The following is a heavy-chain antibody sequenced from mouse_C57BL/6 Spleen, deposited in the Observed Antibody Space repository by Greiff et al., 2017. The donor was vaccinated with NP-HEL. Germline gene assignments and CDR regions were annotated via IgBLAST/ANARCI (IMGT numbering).Heavy chain of an antibody. CDR3: ARDGNYPFYYAMDY. CDR1: GYAFSSSW. J-gene: IGHJ4*01. CDR2: IYPGDGDT. V-gene: IGHV1-82*01. D-gene: IGHD2-1*01. Sequence: QVQLKQSGPELVKPGASVKISCKASGYAFSSSWMNWVQQRPGKGLEWIGRIYPGDGDTNYNGKFKGKATLTADKSTSTAYMQRSSLTSEDSAVYFCARDGNYPFYYAMDYWGQGTSVTVSS.